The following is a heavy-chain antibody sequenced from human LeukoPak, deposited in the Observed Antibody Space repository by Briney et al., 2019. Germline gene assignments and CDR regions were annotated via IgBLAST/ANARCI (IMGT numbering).Heavy chain of an antibody. J-gene: IGHJ6*03. CDR2: INSDGSSR. CDR3: ARDPGYSYMDV. Sequence: AGGSLRLSCAASGFTFSSYWMHWVRHAPGKGLVWVSDINSDGSSRRYADSVKGRFTISRDNAKNTLYLQMNSLRAEDTAVYYCARDPGYSYMDVWGKGTTVTISS. CDR1: GFTFSSYW. V-gene: IGHV3-74*01.